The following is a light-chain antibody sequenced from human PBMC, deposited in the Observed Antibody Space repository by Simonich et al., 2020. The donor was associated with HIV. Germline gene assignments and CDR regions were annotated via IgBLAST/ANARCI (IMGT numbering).Light chain of an antibody. J-gene: IGLJ2*01. CDR3: CSYADSNTLV. V-gene: IGLV2-23*01. Sequence: QSALTQPASVSGSPGQSITISCTGTSNNVGSYNLVSWYQQHPGKAPKHMIYEGSKRPSGVSNRFSGSKSGNTASLTISGLQAEDEADYYCCSYADSNTLVFGGGTKLTVL. CDR1: SNNVGSYNL. CDR2: EGS.